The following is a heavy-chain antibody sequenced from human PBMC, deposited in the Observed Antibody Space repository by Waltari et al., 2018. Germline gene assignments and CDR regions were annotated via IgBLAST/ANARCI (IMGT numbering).Heavy chain of an antibody. V-gene: IGHV3-66*02. CDR3: ARGRNTNYVVYGMDV. Sequence: EVQLVESGGGLVQPGGSLRLSCAPSGFTVSDNYMSWVRQAPGKGLEWGSVIYAGGSTSYADSVKGRFTISRDNSKSTLYLQMNSLRAEDTAVYYCARGRNTNYVVYGMDVWGQGTTVTVSS. CDR2: IYAGGST. D-gene: IGHD4-4*01. CDR1: GFTVSDNY. J-gene: IGHJ6*02.